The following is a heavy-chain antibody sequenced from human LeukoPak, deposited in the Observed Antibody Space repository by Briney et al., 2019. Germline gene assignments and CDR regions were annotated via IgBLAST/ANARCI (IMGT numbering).Heavy chain of an antibody. D-gene: IGHD3-22*01. J-gene: IGHJ4*02. CDR3: AKDGPSGSSFDY. V-gene: IGHV3-30*18. CDR1: GFTFSSYG. CDR2: ISYDGSSK. Sequence: GGSLRLSCAASGFTFSSYGMHWVRQAPGKGLEWVAVISYDGSSKYYADSVKGRFTISRDNSKNTLYLQMNSLRAEDTAVYYCAKDGPSGSSFDYWGQGTLVTVSS.